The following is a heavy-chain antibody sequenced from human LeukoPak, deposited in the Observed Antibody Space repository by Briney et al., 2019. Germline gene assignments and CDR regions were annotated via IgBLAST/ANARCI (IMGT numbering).Heavy chain of an antibody. CDR2: IYYSGST. CDR1: GGSISSYY. D-gene: IGHD3-16*01. V-gene: IGHV4-59*01. Sequence: PSETLSLTCTVSGGSISSYYWSWIRQPPGKGLEWIGYIYYSGSTNYNPSLKSRVTISVDTSKNQFSLKLSSVTAADTAVYYCARDMTITFGGAQYPGGVAFDIWGQGTMVTVSS. CDR3: ARDMTITFGGAQYPGGVAFDI. J-gene: IGHJ3*02.